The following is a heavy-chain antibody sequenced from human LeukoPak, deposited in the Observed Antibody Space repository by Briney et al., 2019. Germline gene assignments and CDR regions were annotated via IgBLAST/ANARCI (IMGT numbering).Heavy chain of an antibody. CDR1: GYTFTSYA. V-gene: IGHV7-4-1*01. Sequence: ASVKVSCKASGYTFTSYAMNWVRQAPGQGLEWMGWINTNTGNPTYAQGFTGRFVFSLDTSVSTAYLQIGSLKAEDTAVYYCAREPVLEWLLYYYYGMDVWGQGTTVTVSS. CDR3: AREPVLEWLLYYYYGMDV. CDR2: INTNTGNP. D-gene: IGHD3-3*01. J-gene: IGHJ6*02.